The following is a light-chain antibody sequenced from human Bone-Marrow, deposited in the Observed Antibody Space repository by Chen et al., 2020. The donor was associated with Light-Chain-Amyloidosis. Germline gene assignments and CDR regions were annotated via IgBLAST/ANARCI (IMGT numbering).Light chain of an antibody. Sequence: NFILTQDHSVSESPGKTVTISCTRSSGDFATNYLQWYQQRPGSAPTTVIYANDLTPSGVPDRFSGSIDTSSNSASLTISGLETEDEADYYCQSYATNTWIFGGGTHLTVL. CDR2: AND. J-gene: IGLJ3*02. CDR3: QSYATNTWI. V-gene: IGLV6-57*03. CDR1: SGDFATNY.